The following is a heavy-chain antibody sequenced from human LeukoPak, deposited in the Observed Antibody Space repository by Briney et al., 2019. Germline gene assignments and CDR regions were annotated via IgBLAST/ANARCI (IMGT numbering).Heavy chain of an antibody. CDR3: ARDLRWELRSLDH. J-gene: IGHJ4*02. V-gene: IGHV4-61*01. CDR1: GDSVTSGRYY. CDR2: IYYNGDT. Sequence: PSETLSLTCTVSGDSVTSGRYYWSWIRQPPGKGLEWIGYIYYNGDTNYNPSLKSRVTMSVDTSKNQFSLKVISVTAADTAVYYCARDLRWELRSLDHWGQGTRVTVSS. D-gene: IGHD1-26*01.